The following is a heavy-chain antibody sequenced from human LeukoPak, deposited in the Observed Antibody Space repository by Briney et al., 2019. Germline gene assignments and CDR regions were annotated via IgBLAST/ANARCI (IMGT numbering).Heavy chain of an antibody. CDR1: GFTFSSFT. CDR3: ARGGSDPVSGRYYGGGAFDI. J-gene: IGHJ3*02. Sequence: GGPLRLSCAASGFTFSSFTMNWVRQAPGKGLEWVSSISSSSRYIYYGDSVMGRFTISGDNAKNSLYLQMNSLRAEDTAVYYCARGGSDPVSGRYYGGGAFDIWGQGTMVTVSS. D-gene: IGHD1-26*01. CDR2: ISSSSRYI. V-gene: IGHV3-21*01.